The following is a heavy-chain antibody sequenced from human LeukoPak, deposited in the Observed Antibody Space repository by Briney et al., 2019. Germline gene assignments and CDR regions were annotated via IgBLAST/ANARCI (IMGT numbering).Heavy chain of an antibody. V-gene: IGHV3-23*01. J-gene: IGHJ4*02. Sequence: QPGGSLRLSCAASGFTFSSYGMHWVRQAPGKGLEWVSAISGSGGSTYYADSVKGRFTISRDNSKNTLYLQMNSLRAEDTAVYYCAKSGAGYSSSWYDTRLFDYWGQGTLVTVSS. CDR1: GFTFSSYG. CDR3: AKSGAGYSSSWYDTRLFDY. CDR2: ISGSGGST. D-gene: IGHD6-13*01.